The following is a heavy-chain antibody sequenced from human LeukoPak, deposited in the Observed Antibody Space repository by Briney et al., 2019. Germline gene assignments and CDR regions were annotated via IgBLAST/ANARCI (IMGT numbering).Heavy chain of an antibody. D-gene: IGHD3-22*01. J-gene: IGHJ6*03. CDR2: ISSSGSTI. Sequence: GGSLRLSCAASGFTFSSYEMNWVRQAPGKGLEWVSYISSSGSTIYYADSVKGRFTISRDNSKNTLYLQMNSLRAGDTAVYYCAKGSKLVVITRDHYMAVWGKGTTVTISS. CDR3: AKGSKLVVITRDHYMAV. V-gene: IGHV3-48*03. CDR1: GFTFSSYE.